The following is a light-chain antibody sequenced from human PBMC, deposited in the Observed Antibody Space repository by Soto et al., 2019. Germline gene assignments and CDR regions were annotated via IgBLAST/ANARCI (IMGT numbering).Light chain of an antibody. CDR2: EVI. CDR3: SSYAGSNHLV. CDR1: SSDVGGYNY. J-gene: IGLJ2*01. Sequence: QSALTQPPSASGSPGQSVTISCTGTSSDVGGYNYVSWYQQHPGKAPKLMIYEVIKRPSGVPDRFSGSKSGNTASLTVSGLQADDEADYYCSSYAGSNHLVFGGGTKVTV. V-gene: IGLV2-8*01.